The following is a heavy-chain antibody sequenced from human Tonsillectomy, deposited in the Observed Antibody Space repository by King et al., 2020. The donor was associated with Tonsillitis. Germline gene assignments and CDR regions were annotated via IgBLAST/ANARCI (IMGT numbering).Heavy chain of an antibody. J-gene: IGHJ4*02. Sequence: HVQLVESGGGVVQPGRSLRLSCAASGFTFSSYAFHWVRQAPGKGLDWVAAISYNGGNKIYADSVRGRFTISRDNSKNTLYLQVNSLRVEDTAVYYCARTPPYSNGWYEVDYWGQGTLVTVSS. CDR2: ISYNGGNK. V-gene: IGHV3-33*05. CDR1: GFTFSSYA. D-gene: IGHD6-19*01. CDR3: ARTPPYSNGWYEVDY.